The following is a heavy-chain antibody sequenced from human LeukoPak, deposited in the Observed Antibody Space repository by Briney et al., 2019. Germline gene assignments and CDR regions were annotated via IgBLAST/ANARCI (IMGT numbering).Heavy chain of an antibody. D-gene: IGHD6-6*01. CDR2: IRYDGSNK. J-gene: IGHJ4*02. CDR1: GFTFSSYG. Sequence: GGSLRLSCAASGFTFSSYGMHWVRQAPGKGLEWVAFIRYDGSNKYYADSVKGRFTISRDNTKNTLYLQMNSLRAEDTAVYYCAKDFRRYSSSSGRDYWGQGTLVTVSS. CDR3: AKDFRRYSSSSGRDY. V-gene: IGHV3-30*02.